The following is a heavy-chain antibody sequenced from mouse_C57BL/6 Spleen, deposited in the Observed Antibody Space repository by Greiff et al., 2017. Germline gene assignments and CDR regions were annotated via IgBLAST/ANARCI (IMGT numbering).Heavy chain of an antibody. CDR3: AVNWDDWYFDV. CDR2: ISYDGSN. J-gene: IGHJ1*03. CDR1: GYSITSGYY. D-gene: IGHD4-1*02. Sequence: EVQRVESGPGLVKPSQSLSLTCSVTGYSITSGYYWNWIRQFPGNKLEWMGYISYDGSNNYNPSLKNRISITLDTSKNQFFLKLNSVTTEDTATYYCAVNWDDWYFDVWGTGTTVTVSS. V-gene: IGHV3-6*01.